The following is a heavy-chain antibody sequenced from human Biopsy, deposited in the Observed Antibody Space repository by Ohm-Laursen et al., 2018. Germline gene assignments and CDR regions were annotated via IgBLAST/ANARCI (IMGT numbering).Heavy chain of an antibody. J-gene: IGHJ4*02. CDR3: ARDDAVTVIRGLYY. V-gene: IGHV4-59*01. Sequence: SETLSLTCTVSGGSISSYYWNWIRHPPGKGLEWIGYIYYSGTTDYSPSLKSRVTISIDKSKNQFFLKLSSVTAEDTAVYYCARDDAVTVIRGLYYWGQGALVTVSS. CDR2: IYYSGTT. CDR1: GGSISSYY. D-gene: IGHD2-21*02.